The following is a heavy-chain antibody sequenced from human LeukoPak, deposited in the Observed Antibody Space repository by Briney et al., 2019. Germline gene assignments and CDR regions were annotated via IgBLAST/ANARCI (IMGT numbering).Heavy chain of an antibody. CDR1: GFTFSTYS. CDR2: ISSSSSYI. D-gene: IGHD1-26*01. Sequence: GGSLRLSCAASGFTFSTYSMIWVRQAPGKGLEWVSSISSSSSYIYYADSVKGRFTISRDTARNSLYLQMNSLRAEDTAVYYCATSIVGLSYDEHFQHWGQGTLVTVSS. V-gene: IGHV3-21*04. CDR3: ATSIVGLSYDEHFQH. J-gene: IGHJ1*01.